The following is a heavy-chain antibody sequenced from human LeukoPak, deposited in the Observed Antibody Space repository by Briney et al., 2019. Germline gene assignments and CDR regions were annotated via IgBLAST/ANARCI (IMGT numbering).Heavy chain of an antibody. D-gene: IGHD5-12*01. CDR1: GFTFSSYG. CDR3: AKNRPPVATID. CDR2: ISGSGGST. J-gene: IGHJ4*02. Sequence: GGSLRLSCAASGFTFSSYGMTRVRQAPGKGLEWVSAISGSGGSTYYADSVKGRFTISRDNSKNTLYLQMNSLRAEDTAVYYCAKNRPPVATIDWGQGTLVTVSS. V-gene: IGHV3-23*01.